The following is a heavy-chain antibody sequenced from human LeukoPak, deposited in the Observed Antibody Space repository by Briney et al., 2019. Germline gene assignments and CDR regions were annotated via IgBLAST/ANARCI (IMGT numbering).Heavy chain of an antibody. D-gene: IGHD5-24*01. CDR2: IRSKAHGGTT. CDR3: TRDGGGYIDS. CDR1: GFTFGDYP. Sequence: GGSLRLSRRVSGFTFGDYPMTWVRQAPGKGLEWVGLIRSKAHGGTTEYAASVRGRFTISRDDSKSIVYLQMNSLKTEDTAVYYCTRDGGGYIDSWGQGTLVTVSS. V-gene: IGHV3-49*04. J-gene: IGHJ5*01.